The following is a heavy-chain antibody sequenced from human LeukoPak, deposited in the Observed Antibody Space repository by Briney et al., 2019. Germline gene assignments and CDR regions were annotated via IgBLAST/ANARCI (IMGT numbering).Heavy chain of an antibody. CDR2: ISGSSTYI. D-gene: IGHD4-17*01. J-gene: IGHJ6*03. V-gene: IGHV3-21*01. CDR1: GFTFSSYS. CDR3: ARDPGIDYGDYGDYDYYYMDV. Sequence: PGGSLRLSCAASGFTFSSYSMNWVRQAPGKGLEWVSFISGSSTYIYYADSVKGRFTISRDNAKNSLYLQMNSLRAEDTAVYYCARDPGIDYGDYGDYDYYYMDVWGKGTTVTVSS.